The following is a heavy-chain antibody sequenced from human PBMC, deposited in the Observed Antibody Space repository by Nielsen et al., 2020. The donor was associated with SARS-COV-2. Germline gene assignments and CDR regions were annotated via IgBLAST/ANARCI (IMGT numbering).Heavy chain of an antibody. J-gene: IGHJ6*02. V-gene: IGHV5-51*01. CDR1: GYSFTSYW. Sequence: KVSCKGSGYSFTSYWIGWVRQMPGKGLEWMGITYPGDSDTRYSPSFQGQVTISADKSISTAYLQWTRLKASDTATYYCVRSPTHYQGMDVWGQGTSVTVSS. CDR2: TYPGDSDT. CDR3: VRSPTHYQGMDV.